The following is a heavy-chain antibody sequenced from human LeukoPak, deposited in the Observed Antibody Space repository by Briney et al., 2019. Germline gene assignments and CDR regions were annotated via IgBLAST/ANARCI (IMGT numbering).Heavy chain of an antibody. CDR2: INHSGTP. Sequence: PSETLSLTCAVYGGSFSDYYWTWIRQPPGKGLEWIGEINHSGTPNYNPSLKSRVTISVDTSKIQFSLNLNSVTAADSAVYYCATYSRNVLVWLGEVREDYYYGLDVWGQGTTVIVSS. D-gene: IGHD3-10*01. CDR3: ATYSRNVLVWLGEVREDYYYGLDV. CDR1: GGSFSDYY. V-gene: IGHV4-34*01. J-gene: IGHJ6*02.